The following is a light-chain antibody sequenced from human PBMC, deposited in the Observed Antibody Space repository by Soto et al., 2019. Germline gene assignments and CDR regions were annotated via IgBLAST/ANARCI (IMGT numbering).Light chain of an antibody. J-gene: IGKJ5*01. V-gene: IGKV3D-15*01. CDR2: DAS. CDR1: QSVGRN. Sequence: EIVMTQSPATLSVSPGERAILSCRASQSVGRNLAWYQQKPGQAPRLLIYDASTRAADTPARFSGSGSGTKFTLTIGSLQSEDFAVYSCQHYNTWPITFGQGTRLEMK. CDR3: QHYNTWPIT.